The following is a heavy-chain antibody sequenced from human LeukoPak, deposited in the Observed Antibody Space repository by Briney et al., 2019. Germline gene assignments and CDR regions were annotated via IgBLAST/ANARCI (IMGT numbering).Heavy chain of an antibody. CDR2: IYYSGST. Sequence: SGTLSLTCTVSGGSISISNYLWTWIRQPPGKGLEWIGYIYYSGSTNYNPSLKSRVTISVDTSKNQFSLKLSSVTAEDTAVYYCARDRSPKGGSYPLDYWGQGTLVTVSS. CDR1: GGSISISNYL. V-gene: IGHV4-61*01. J-gene: IGHJ4*02. D-gene: IGHD1-26*01. CDR3: ARDRSPKGGSYPLDY.